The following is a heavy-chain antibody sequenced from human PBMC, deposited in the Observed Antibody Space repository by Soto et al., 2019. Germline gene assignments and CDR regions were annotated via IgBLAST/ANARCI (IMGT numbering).Heavy chain of an antibody. CDR1: GGSFSDYY. Sequence: QVQLQQLGSGLLKPSETLSLTCAIYGGSFSDYYWHWIRQSPGKGLEWIGEIHLSGRVNFTPSLRSRTSLSLDTSRNQFFLTLRSVSAADKAVYFCARTPTRGASAWLDPWGRGHLVTVSS. J-gene: IGHJ5*02. D-gene: IGHD1-26*01. CDR3: ARTPTRGASAWLDP. V-gene: IGHV4-34*01. CDR2: IHLSGRV.